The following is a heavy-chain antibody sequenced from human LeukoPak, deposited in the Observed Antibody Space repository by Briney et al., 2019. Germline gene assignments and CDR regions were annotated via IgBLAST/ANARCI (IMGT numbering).Heavy chain of an antibody. CDR3: ARGAPPRGYSYGPLDY. CDR1: GCTFSSYA. Sequence: ASVKVSCKASGCTFSSYAISWVRQAPGQGLEWMGRISPILGIANYAQKFKGRVTITADKSTSTAYMERSSLRSEDTAVYYRARGAPPRGYSYGPLDYWGQGTLVTVSS. CDR2: ISPILGIA. J-gene: IGHJ4*02. V-gene: IGHV1-69*04. D-gene: IGHD5-18*01.